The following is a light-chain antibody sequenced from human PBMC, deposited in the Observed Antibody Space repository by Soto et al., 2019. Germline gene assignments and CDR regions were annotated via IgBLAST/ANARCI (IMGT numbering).Light chain of an antibody. Sequence: DIKMTQSPSTLSASVGDRVTITCRATQTIDSWLAWYQQKPGKAPYLLIYKASILESGVPSRFSGSGSGTEFTLTISSLQPDDFATYYCQHYNGYPLTFGQGTRVEIK. CDR2: KAS. V-gene: IGKV1-5*03. CDR1: QTIDSW. J-gene: IGKJ1*01. CDR3: QHYNGYPLT.